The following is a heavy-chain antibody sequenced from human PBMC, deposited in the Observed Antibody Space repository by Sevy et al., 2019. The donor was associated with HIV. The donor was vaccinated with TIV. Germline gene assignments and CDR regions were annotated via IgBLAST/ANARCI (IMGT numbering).Heavy chain of an antibody. CDR1: GYSFTGFY. V-gene: IGHV1-2*02. D-gene: IGHD3-10*01. CDR2: INPNNGDA. J-gene: IGHJ4*02. CDR3: VRGYFGSGSYRLLY. Sequence: ASVKVSCKASGYSFTGFYIHWMRQAPGQGLEWMGWINPNNGDAKYAQKYQGRVTMTRDTSATTTYMELTSLRSDDTAMYDCVRGYFGSGSYRLLYWGQGAPVTVSS.